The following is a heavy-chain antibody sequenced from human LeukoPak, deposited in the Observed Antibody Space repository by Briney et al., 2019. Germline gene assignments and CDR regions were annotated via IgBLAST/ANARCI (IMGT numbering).Heavy chain of an antibody. J-gene: IGHJ4*01. V-gene: IGHV6-1*01. D-gene: IGHD5-18*01. CDR1: GDSVSSNSVA. CDR2: TYCRSKWYN. CDR3: ARGYNYAFDD. Sequence: SQTLSLTCAISGDSVSSNSVAWNWIRQSPSRGLEWLGRTYCRSKWYNDYAVSVKSRITINPVTSKNQFSLQLNSVTPEDTAVYYCARGYNYAFDDWGQGTLVTVSS.